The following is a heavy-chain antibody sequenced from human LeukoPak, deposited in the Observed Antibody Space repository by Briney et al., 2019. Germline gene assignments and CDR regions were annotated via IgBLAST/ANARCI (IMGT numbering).Heavy chain of an antibody. CDR1: GYSFTSYW. V-gene: IGHV5-51*01. CDR3: ARLGNYDYVWGSYYADY. D-gene: IGHD3-16*01. CDR2: IYPGDSDT. J-gene: IGHJ4*02. Sequence: GKSLKISCKGSGYSFTSYWIGWVRQMPGKGLEWMGIIYPGDSDTRYSPSFQGQVTISADKSISTAYLQWSSLKASDTAMYYCARLGNYDYVWGSYYADYWGQGTLVTVSS.